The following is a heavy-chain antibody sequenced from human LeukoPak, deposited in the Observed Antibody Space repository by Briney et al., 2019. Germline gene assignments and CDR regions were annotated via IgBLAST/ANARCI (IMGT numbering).Heavy chain of an antibody. V-gene: IGHV4-59*12. CDR1: GGSISSYY. Sequence: SETLSLTCTVSGGSISSYYWSWIRQPPGKGLEWIGYIYYSGSTNYNPSLKSRVTLSRDTSKNQFSLRLNSVTAADTAVYYCARTWEDAFDIWGQGTLVTVSS. CDR3: ARTWEDAFDI. CDR2: IYYSGST. J-gene: IGHJ3*02. D-gene: IGHD1-26*01.